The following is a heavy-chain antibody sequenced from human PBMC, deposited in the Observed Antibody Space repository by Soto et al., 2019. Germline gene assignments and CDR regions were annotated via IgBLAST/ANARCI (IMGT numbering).Heavy chain of an antibody. Sequence: PVGSLILACEGSGFTFSDYYISWIRQAPGKGLEWISYSSNSGTFSRYADSVKVRFSISRDNTKNLLYLQMNSLRAEDTAVYYCARSGDNYNRLDYWGQGTPVTVSS. CDR3: ARSGDNYNRLDY. CDR2: SSNSGTFS. CDR1: GFTFSDYY. V-gene: IGHV3-11*06. D-gene: IGHD1-1*01. J-gene: IGHJ4*02.